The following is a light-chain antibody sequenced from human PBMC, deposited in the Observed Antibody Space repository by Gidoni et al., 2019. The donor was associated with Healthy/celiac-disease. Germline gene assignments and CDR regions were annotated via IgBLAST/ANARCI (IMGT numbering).Light chain of an antibody. CDR3: SSYTRSSTSNWV. V-gene: IGLV2-14*03. CDR2: DVS. Sequence: QSALTQPASVSGSPGQALTISCTGTSSDVGGYNYVSWYQQHPGKAPKLMIFDVSNRPSGLSNRFSGSQSGSTASLTISGLQAEDEADYYCSSYTRSSTSNWVFGGGTKLTVL. CDR1: SSDVGGYNY. J-gene: IGLJ3*02.